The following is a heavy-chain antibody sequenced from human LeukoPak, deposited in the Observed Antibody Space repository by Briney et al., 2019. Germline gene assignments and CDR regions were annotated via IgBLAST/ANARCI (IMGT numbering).Heavy chain of an antibody. J-gene: IGHJ4*02. CDR1: GFTFSSYG. Sequence: PGRSLRLSCAASGFTFSSYGMHWVRQAPGKGLEWVAVISYDGSNKYYADSVKGRFTISRDNSKNTLYLQMNSLRAEDTAVYYCAKDPSFRPMIVVVNAFDYWGQGTLVTVSS. CDR2: ISYDGSNK. CDR3: AKDPSFRPMIVVVNAFDY. V-gene: IGHV3-30*18. D-gene: IGHD3-22*01.